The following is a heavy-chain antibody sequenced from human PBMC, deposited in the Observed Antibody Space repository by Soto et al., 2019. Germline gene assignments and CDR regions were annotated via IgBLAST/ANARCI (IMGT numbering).Heavy chain of an antibody. CDR3: ARGSVGCSGGSCYSAILDY. J-gene: IGHJ4*02. CDR2: IIPIFGTA. D-gene: IGHD2-15*01. CDR1: GGTFSSYA. Sequence: ASVKVSCKASGGTFSSYAISWVRQAPGQGLEWMGGIIPIFGTANYAQKFQGRVTITADESTSTAYMELSSLRSEDTAVYYCARGSVGCSGGSCYSAILDYWGQGTLVTVSS. V-gene: IGHV1-69*13.